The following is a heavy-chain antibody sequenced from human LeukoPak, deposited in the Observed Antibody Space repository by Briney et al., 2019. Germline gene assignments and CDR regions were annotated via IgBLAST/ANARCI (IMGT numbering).Heavy chain of an antibody. Sequence: PSETLSLTCTVSGGSISSSSYYWGWIRQPPGKGLEWIGSIYYSGSTYYNPSLKSRVTISVDTSKNQFSLKLSSVTAADTAVYYCARIIAAAGTPSWGQGTMVTVSS. J-gene: IGHJ3*01. V-gene: IGHV4-39*01. CDR1: GGSISSSSYY. CDR3: ARIIAAAGTPS. CDR2: IYYSGST. D-gene: IGHD6-13*01.